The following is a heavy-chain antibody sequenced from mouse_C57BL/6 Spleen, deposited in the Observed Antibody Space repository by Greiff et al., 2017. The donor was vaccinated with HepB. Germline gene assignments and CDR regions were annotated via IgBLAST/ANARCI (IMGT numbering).Heavy chain of an antibody. Sequence: QVQLQQSGAELARPGASVKLSCKASGYTFTSYGISWVKQSTGQGLEWIGEMYPRSGNTYYNEKFKGKATLTADKSSSTAYMELRSLTSEDSAVYFCARAITTVVASSFDYWGQGTTLTVSS. V-gene: IGHV1-81*01. CDR3: ARAITTVVASSFDY. CDR1: GYTFTSYG. J-gene: IGHJ2*01. D-gene: IGHD1-1*01. CDR2: MYPRSGNT.